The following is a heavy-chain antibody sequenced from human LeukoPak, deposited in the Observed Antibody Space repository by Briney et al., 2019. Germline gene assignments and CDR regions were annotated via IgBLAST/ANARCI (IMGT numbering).Heavy chain of an antibody. CDR3: ASSPLYCSSTSCLYAY. Sequence: ASVKVSCKASGGTFSSYAISWVRQAPGQGLEWMGRIIPILGIANYAQKFQGRVTITADKSTSTAYMELSSLRSEDTAVYYCASSPLYCSSTSCLYAYWGQGTLVTVSS. V-gene: IGHV1-69*04. CDR1: GGTFSSYA. CDR2: IIPILGIA. D-gene: IGHD2-2*01. J-gene: IGHJ4*02.